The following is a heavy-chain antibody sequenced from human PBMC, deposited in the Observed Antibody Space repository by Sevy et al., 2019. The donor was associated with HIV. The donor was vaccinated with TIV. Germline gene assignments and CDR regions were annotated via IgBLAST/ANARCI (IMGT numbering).Heavy chain of an antibody. CDR1: GFTFSKYS. J-gene: IGHJ4*02. Sequence: GGSLRLSCAASGFTFSKYSMCWVRQPPGKGLEWVSILSFACGEVNYADTVKGRFTISRDNSKSPVYLQMNNLRPEDTAVYYGAREGCTKPHDYWGQGTLVTVSS. CDR2: LSFACGEV. D-gene: IGHD2-8*01. V-gene: IGHV3-23*01. CDR3: AREGCTKPHDY.